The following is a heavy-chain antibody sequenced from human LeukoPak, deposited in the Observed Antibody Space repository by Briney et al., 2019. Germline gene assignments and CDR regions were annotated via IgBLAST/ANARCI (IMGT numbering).Heavy chain of an antibody. J-gene: IGHJ3*01. CDR3: ARDQGYCTSATCRGDAFGV. D-gene: IGHD2-2*01. V-gene: IGHV3-7*01. CDR1: GFTFTTYW. Sequence: GGSLRLSCAASGFTFTTYWMTWVRQAPGKGLEWVAKIKQDGGEKYYVDSVKGRFTISRDNAKNSLSLQMNSLRAEDTAVYYCARDQGYCTSATCRGDAFGVWGQGSMVSVSS. CDR2: IKQDGGEK.